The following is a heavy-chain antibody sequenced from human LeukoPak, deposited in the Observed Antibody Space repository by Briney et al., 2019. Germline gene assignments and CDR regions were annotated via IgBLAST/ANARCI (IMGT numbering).Heavy chain of an antibody. J-gene: IGHJ4*02. V-gene: IGHV4-61*01. CDR1: GGSVGSGSYY. D-gene: IGHD3-10*01. CDR2: IYYSGST. CDR3: ARVKYYYGSGSWYYFDY. Sequence: SETLSLTCTVSGGSVGSGSYYWSWLRQPPGKGLEWIGYIYYSGSTNYNPSLKSRVTISVDTSKNQFSLKLSSVTAADTAVYYCARVKYYYGSGSWYYFDYWGQGTLVTVSS.